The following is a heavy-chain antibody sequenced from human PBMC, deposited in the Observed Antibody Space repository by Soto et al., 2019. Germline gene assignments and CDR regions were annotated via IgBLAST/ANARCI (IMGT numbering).Heavy chain of an antibody. D-gene: IGHD3-3*01. CDR1: GFTFSSYS. CDR2: ISSSSSYI. CDR3: ARGARIFGVVNAYYYYYMDV. J-gene: IGHJ6*03. V-gene: IGHV3-21*01. Sequence: GGSLRLSCAASGFTFSSYSMNWVRQAPGKGLEWVSSISSSSSYIYYADSVKGRFTTSRDNAKNSLYLQMNSLRAEDTAVYYCARGARIFGVVNAYYYYYMDVWGKGTTVTVSS.